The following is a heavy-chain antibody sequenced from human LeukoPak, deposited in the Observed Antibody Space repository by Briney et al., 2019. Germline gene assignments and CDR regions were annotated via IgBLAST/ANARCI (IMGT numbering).Heavy chain of an antibody. CDR2: IYYSGST. CDR1: GGSISSYY. Sequence: SETLSLTCTVSGGSISSYYWSWIRQPPGKGLEWIGYIYYSGSTNYNPSLKSRVTISVDTSKNQFSLKLSSVTAADTAVYYCARVALYCSSTSCYRGGFDYWGQGTLVTVSS. J-gene: IGHJ4*02. CDR3: ARVALYCSSTSCYRGGFDY. D-gene: IGHD2-2*01. V-gene: IGHV4-59*01.